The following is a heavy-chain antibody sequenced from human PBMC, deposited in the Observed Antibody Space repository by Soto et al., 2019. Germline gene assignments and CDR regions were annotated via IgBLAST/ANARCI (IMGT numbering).Heavy chain of an antibody. Sequence: QVQLVQSGAEGKKPGSSVKVSCKASGGTFSSYAISWVRQAPGQGLEWMGGIIPICGTANYAQKFQGRVTSTADESTSTADMELSSLRSEDTAVYYCAREPVAGTGWGCYYYGRDVWGQGTTVTVSS. J-gene: IGHJ6*02. CDR2: IIPICGTA. CDR1: GGTFSSYA. CDR3: AREPVAGTGWGCYYYGRDV. V-gene: IGHV1-69*01. D-gene: IGHD6-19*01.